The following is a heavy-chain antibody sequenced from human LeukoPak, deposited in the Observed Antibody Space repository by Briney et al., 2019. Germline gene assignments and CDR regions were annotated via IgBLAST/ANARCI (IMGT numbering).Heavy chain of an antibody. V-gene: IGHV4-59*11. CDR1: GGSISGHY. Sequence: SEALSLTCSVSGGSISGHYWTWIRQPPGKGLEWIGQIHYTGKPDYNPSLKSRITISVDTSKNQVSLQVSSVTAADSAIYYCARFGVDYDMDVWGHGTTVTVFS. J-gene: IGHJ6*02. CDR3: ARFGVDYDMDV. D-gene: IGHD3-16*01. CDR2: IHYTGKP.